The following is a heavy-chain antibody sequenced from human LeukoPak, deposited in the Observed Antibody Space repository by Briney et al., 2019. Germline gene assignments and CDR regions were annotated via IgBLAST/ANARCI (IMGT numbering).Heavy chain of an antibody. CDR3: ARDADWAYDAFDI. CDR1: GDSVSVKSDV. D-gene: IGHD3-9*01. V-gene: IGHV6-1*01. Sequence: SQTFSLTCAISGDSVSVKSDVWNWIRQSPSRGLEWLGRTYYRSKWINDYATSVKSRIIISPDTSKNQFSLHLNSVTPEDTAVYYCARDADWAYDAFDIWGQGTMVTVSS. J-gene: IGHJ3*02. CDR2: TYYRSKWIN.